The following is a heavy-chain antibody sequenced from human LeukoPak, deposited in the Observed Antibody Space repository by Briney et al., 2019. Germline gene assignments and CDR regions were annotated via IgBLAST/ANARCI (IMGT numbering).Heavy chain of an antibody. CDR3: ARRSTVAGRGRFDP. Sequence: PSETLSLTCTVSGGSIRSTSYYRGWIRQPPGKGLEWLGSVHYSGSTYDNPSLKSRVTISVDTSKNQFSLKLISVPAADTAVYCCARRSTVAGRGRFDPWGQGTLVTVSS. J-gene: IGHJ5*02. D-gene: IGHD6-19*01. V-gene: IGHV4-39*01. CDR2: VHYSGST. CDR1: GGSIRSTSYY.